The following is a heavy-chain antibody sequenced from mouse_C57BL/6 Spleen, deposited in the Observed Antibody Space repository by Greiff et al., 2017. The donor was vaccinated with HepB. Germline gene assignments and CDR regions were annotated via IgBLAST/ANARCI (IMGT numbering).Heavy chain of an antibody. CDR3: ARSLYDGYYGFAY. CDR1: GYTFTSYW. Sequence: QVQLKQSGTELVKPGASVKLSCKASGYTFTSYWMHWVKQRPGQGLEWIGNINPSNGGTNYNEKFKSKATLTVDKSSSTAYMQLSSLTSEDSAVYYCARSLYDGYYGFAYWGQGTLVTVSA. J-gene: IGHJ3*01. D-gene: IGHD2-3*01. V-gene: IGHV1-53*01. CDR2: INPSNGGT.